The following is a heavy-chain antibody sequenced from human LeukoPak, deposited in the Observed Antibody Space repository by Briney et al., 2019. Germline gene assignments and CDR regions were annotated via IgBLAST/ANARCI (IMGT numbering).Heavy chain of an antibody. V-gene: IGHV3-48*04. CDR3: ARRAGITAFDAFDI. D-gene: IGHD1/OR15-1a*01. CDR2: ISSSSSTI. J-gene: IGHJ3*02. Sequence: PGGSLRLSCAASGFTFSSYSMNWVRQAPGKGLEWVSYISSSSSTIYYADSVKGRFTISRDNAKNSLYLQMNSLRAEDTAVYYCARRAGITAFDAFDIWGQGTMVTVSS. CDR1: GFTFSSYS.